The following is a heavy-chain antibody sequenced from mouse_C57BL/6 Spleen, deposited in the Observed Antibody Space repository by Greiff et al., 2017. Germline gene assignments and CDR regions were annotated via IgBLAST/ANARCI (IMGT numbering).Heavy chain of an antibody. V-gene: IGHV5-17*01. CDR2: ISSGSSTI. Sequence: EVKLMESGGGLVKPGGSLKLSCAASGFTFSDYGMHWVRQAPEKGLEWVAYISSGSSTIYYADTVKGRFTISRDNAKNTLFLQMTSLRSEDTAMYYCARRDSSGYVEYYFDYWGQGTTLTVSS. J-gene: IGHJ2*01. CDR3: ARRDSSGYVEYYFDY. CDR1: GFTFSDYG. D-gene: IGHD3-2*02.